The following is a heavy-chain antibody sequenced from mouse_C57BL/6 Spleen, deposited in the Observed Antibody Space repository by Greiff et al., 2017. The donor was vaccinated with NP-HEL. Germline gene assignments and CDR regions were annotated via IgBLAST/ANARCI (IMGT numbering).Heavy chain of an antibody. Sequence: QVQLQQPGAELVRPGSSVKLSCKASGYTFTSYWMDWVKQRPGQGLEWIGNIYPSDSETHYNQKFKDKATLTVDKSSSTAYMQLSSLTSEDSAVYYCARFYDPYFDYWGQGTTLTVSS. CDR2: IYPSDSET. CDR1: GYTFTSYW. D-gene: IGHD2-3*01. V-gene: IGHV1-61*01. J-gene: IGHJ2*01. CDR3: ARFYDPYFDY.